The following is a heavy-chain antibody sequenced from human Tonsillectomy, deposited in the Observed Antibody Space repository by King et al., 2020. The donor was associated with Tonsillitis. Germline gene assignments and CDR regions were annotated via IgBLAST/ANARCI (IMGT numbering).Heavy chain of an antibody. Sequence: PLQESGPGLVKPSETLSLTCTVSGGSISSSSYYWGWIRQPPGKGLEWIGSIYYSGSTYYNPSLKSRVTISVDTSKNQFSLKLSSVTAADTAVYYCARSVEYYDSSGYTGAYFDYWGQGTLVTVSS. D-gene: IGHD3-22*01. J-gene: IGHJ4*02. CDR2: IYYSGST. CDR3: ARSVEYYDSSGYTGAYFDY. CDR1: GGSISSSSYY. V-gene: IGHV4-39*01.